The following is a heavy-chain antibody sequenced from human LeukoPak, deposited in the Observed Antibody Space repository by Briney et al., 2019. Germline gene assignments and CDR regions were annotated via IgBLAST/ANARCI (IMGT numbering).Heavy chain of an antibody. J-gene: IGHJ6*02. Sequence: SQTLSLTRTVSGGSISSGGYYWSWIRQHPGKGLEWIGYIYYSGSTYYNPSLKSRVTISVDTSKNQFSLKLSSVTAADTAVYYCARDVPYSSNKNLNYYYGMDVWGQGTTVTVSS. V-gene: IGHV4-31*03. D-gene: IGHD6-13*01. CDR2: IYYSGST. CDR1: GGSISSGGYY. CDR3: ARDVPYSSNKNLNYYYGMDV.